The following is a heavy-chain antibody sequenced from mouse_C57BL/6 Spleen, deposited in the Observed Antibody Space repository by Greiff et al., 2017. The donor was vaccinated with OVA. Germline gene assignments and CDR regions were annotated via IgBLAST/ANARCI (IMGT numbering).Heavy chain of an antibody. Sequence: VQLVESGAELARPGASVKMSCKASGYTFTSYTMHWVKQRPGQGLEWIGYINPSSGYTKYNQKFKDKATLTADKSSSTAYMQLSSLTSEDSAVYYCARDVPTLYYFDYWGQGTTLTVSS. D-gene: IGHD5-5*01. V-gene: IGHV1-4*01. J-gene: IGHJ2*01. CDR2: INPSSGYT. CDR3: ARDVPTLYYFDY. CDR1: GYTFTSYT.